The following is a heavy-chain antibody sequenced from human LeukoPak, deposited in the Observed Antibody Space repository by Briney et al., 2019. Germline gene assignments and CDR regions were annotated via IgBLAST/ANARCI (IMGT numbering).Heavy chain of an antibody. V-gene: IGHV3-30-3*01. J-gene: IGHJ4*02. D-gene: IGHD2-2*01. CDR3: ARGSSTTSIDY. Sequence: PGRSLRLSCAASGFTFSSYAMHWVRQAPGKGLEWVAVISYDGSNKHYADSVKGRFTISRDNSKNTLYLQMNSQRAEDTAVYYCARGSSTTSIDYWGQGTLVTVSS. CDR2: ISYDGSNK. CDR1: GFTFSSYA.